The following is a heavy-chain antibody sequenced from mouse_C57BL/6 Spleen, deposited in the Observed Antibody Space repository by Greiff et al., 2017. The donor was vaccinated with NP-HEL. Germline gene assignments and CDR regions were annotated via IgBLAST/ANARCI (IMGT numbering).Heavy chain of an antibody. CDR2: INPGSGGT. D-gene: IGHD2-1*01. V-gene: IGHV1-54*01. CDR3: AREGGNYDFEV. Sequence: VQLQQSGAELVRPGTSVKVSCKASGYAFTNYLIEWVKQRPGQGLEWIGVINPGSGGTNYNEKFKGKATLTADKSSSTAYMQLSSLTSEDSAVYFCAREGGNYDFEVWGTGTTVTVSS. J-gene: IGHJ1*03. CDR1: GYAFTNYL.